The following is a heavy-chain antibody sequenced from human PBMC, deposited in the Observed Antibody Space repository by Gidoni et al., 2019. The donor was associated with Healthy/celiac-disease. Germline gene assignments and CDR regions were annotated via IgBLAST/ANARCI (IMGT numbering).Heavy chain of an antibody. J-gene: IGHJ6*02. CDR3: ARDGGGDIVVVPAAKNYYYGMDV. CDR2: IIPILGIA. D-gene: IGHD2-2*01. Sequence: QVQLVQSGAEVKKPGSSVKVSCKAAGGTFSSYAISWVRQAPGQGLEWMGRIIPILGIANYAQKFQGRVTITADKSTSTAYMELSSLRSEDTAVYYCARDGGGDIVVVPAAKNYYYGMDVWGQGTTVTVSS. CDR1: GGTFSSYA. V-gene: IGHV1-69*09.